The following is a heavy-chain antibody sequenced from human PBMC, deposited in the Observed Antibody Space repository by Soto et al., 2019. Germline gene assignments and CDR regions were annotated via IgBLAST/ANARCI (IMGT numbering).Heavy chain of an antibody. CDR1: GGSISSGGYS. J-gene: IGHJ4*02. CDR2: IYQSVST. CDR3: ARVPVY. Sequence: QLQLLESGSGLVKPSQTLYLTCAVSGGSISSGGYSWGWIRQPPGKGLEWIGYIYQSVSTYYNPSLKIRVTISVDRSKNQFSLRRSSVTAADTAVYYCARVPVYWGQGTLVTVSS. V-gene: IGHV4-30-2*01.